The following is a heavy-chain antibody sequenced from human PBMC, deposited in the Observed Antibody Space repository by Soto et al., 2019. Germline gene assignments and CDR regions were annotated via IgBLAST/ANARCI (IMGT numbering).Heavy chain of an antibody. V-gene: IGHV4-34*01. Sequence: SETLSLTCAVYGGSFSGYYWSWIRQPPGKGLEWIGEINHSGSTNYNPSLKSRVTISVDTSKNQFSLKLSSVTAADTAVYYCARGSPIDTVTIDYWGQGTLVTSPQ. D-gene: IGHD4-17*01. CDR3: ARGSPIDTVTIDY. CDR1: GGSFSGYY. CDR2: INHSGST. J-gene: IGHJ4*02.